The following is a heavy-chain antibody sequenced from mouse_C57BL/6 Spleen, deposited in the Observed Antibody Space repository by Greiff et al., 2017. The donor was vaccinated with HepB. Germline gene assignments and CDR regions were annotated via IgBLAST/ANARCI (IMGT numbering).Heavy chain of an antibody. Sequence: EVKLMESGGGLVKPGGSLKLSCAASGFTFSDYGMHWVRQAPEKGLEWVAYISSGSSTIYYADTVKGRFTISRDNAKNTLFLQMTSLRSEDTAMYYCARRNKGLDYWGQGTTLTVSS. D-gene: IGHD1-3*01. J-gene: IGHJ2*01. V-gene: IGHV5-17*01. CDR1: GFTFSDYG. CDR3: ARRNKGLDY. CDR2: ISSGSSTI.